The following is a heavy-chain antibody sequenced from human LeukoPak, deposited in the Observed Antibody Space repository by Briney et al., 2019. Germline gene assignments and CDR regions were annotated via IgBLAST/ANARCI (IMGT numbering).Heavy chain of an antibody. CDR2: ISSTGSTI. CDR1: GFTFSIYE. J-gene: IGHJ4*02. D-gene: IGHD3-22*01. CDR3: AKVGYYYDSSGYYGGGYFDY. V-gene: IGHV3-48*03. Sequence: GGSLRLSCAASGFTFSIYEMNWVRQAPGKGLEWISYISSTGSTIYYADSVKGRFTISRDNAKNSLDLQMNSLRAEDTAVYYCAKVGYYYDSSGYYGGGYFDYWGQGTLVTVSS.